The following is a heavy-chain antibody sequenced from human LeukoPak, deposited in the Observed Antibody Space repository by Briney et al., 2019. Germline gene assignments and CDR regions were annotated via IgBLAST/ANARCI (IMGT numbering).Heavy chain of an antibody. D-gene: IGHD2-15*01. CDR1: GFTFSSYE. Sequence: GGSLRLSCAASGFTFSSYEMNWVRQAPGKGLEWVSYISSSGSTIYYADSVKGRFTISRDNAKNSLYLQMISLRAEDTAVYYCARDVGYCSGGSCFTFDYWGQGTLVTVSS. CDR2: ISSSGSTI. CDR3: ARDVGYCSGGSCFTFDY. V-gene: IGHV3-48*03. J-gene: IGHJ4*02.